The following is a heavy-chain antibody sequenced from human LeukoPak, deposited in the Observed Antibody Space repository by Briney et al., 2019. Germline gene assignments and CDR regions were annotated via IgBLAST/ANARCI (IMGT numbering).Heavy chain of an antibody. D-gene: IGHD3-22*01. Sequence: PGGSLRLSCAASGFTFSSYWMSWVRQAPGKGLEWVSVISYDGSNKYYADSVKGRFTISRDNSYNTLYLQMNSLRAEDTAVYYCARERIFHPTYYYDSSGYYYHGPLPPYYYYMDVWGKGTTVTVS. CDR3: ARERIFHPTYYYDSSGYYYHGPLPPYYYYMDV. CDR1: GFTFSSYW. J-gene: IGHJ6*03. CDR2: ISYDGSNK. V-gene: IGHV3-30*03.